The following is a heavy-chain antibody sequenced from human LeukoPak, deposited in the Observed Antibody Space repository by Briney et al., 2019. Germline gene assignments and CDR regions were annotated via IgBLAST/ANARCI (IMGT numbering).Heavy chain of an antibody. D-gene: IGHD3-22*01. CDR2: ISGSGDST. Sequence: SGGSLRLSCAASGFTFSSYAMSWVRQAPGKGLEWVSAISGSGDSTDYADSVKGRLTISRDNSKNTLYLQMNSLRAEDTAVYFCAKTYDSSGYYTFDHWGLGTRVPVSS. J-gene: IGHJ4*02. CDR1: GFTFSSYA. V-gene: IGHV3-23*01. CDR3: AKTYDSSGYYTFDH.